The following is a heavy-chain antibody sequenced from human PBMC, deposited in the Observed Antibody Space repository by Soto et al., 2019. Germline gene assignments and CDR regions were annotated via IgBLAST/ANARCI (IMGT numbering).Heavy chain of an antibody. CDR3: ARVNYYGSGTYEDFFYYYAMDV. D-gene: IGHD3-10*01. V-gene: IGHV1-8*01. CDR2: MNPNSGDT. J-gene: IGHJ6*02. CDR1: GYTFSTYD. Sequence: QVQLVQSGAEVKKPGASVKVSCKASGYTFSTYDINWVRQAPGQGLEWMGWMNPNSGDTGYAQRFLGRVTMTRASSMKTAYMELSSLSSDDTAVYYCARVNYYGSGTYEDFFYYYAMDVWGQGTTVTVSS.